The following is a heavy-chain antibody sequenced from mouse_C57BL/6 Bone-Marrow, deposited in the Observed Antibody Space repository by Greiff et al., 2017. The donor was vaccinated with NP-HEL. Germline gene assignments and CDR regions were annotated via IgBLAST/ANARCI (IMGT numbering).Heavy chain of an antibody. CDR1: GYTFTDYY. J-gene: IGHJ1*03. Sequence: EVQLQQSGPVLVKPGASVKMSCKASGYTFTDYYMNWVKQSHGKSLEWIGVINPYNGGTSYNQKFKGKATLTVDKSSSTAYMELNSLTSEDSAVYYCASPDYGSSPYWYFDVWGTGTTVTVSS. V-gene: IGHV1-19*01. CDR3: ASPDYGSSPYWYFDV. D-gene: IGHD1-1*01. CDR2: INPYNGGT.